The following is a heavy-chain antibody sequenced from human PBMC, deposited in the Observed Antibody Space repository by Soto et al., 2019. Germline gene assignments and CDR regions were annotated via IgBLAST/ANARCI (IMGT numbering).Heavy chain of an antibody. CDR3: AKDLQSYGDYDYYCYGMDV. CDR1: GFTFSTYG. CDR2: ISYDGTNK. Sequence: QVQLVESGGGEVQPGRSLTISCAASGFTFSTYGMHWVRQTPGKGLEWVAVISYDGTNKFYSDSVKGRFTISRDNFKNTLTLQMNIVRADDTAVYSCAKDLQSYGDYDYYCYGMDVWGLGTRVTVSS. J-gene: IGHJ6*02. V-gene: IGHV3-30*18. D-gene: IGHD4-17*01.